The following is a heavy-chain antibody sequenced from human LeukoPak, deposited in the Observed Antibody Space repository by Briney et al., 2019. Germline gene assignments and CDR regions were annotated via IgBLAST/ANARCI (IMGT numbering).Heavy chain of an antibody. CDR3: AKAPVTSCRGAYCYPFDS. V-gene: IGHV3-9*01. D-gene: IGHD2-21*01. Sequence: GGSLRLSCAASGFTFDDYAMHWVRQAPGKGLEWVSGISWNSGSIGYADSVKGRFTISRDNSKNTLYLQMNSLRAEDTAVYFCAKAPVTSCRGAYCYPFDSWGQGTLVTVSS. CDR2: ISWNSGSI. J-gene: IGHJ4*02. CDR1: GFTFDDYA.